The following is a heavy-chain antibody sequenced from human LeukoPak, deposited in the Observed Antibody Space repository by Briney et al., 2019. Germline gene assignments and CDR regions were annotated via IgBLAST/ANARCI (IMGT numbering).Heavy chain of an antibody. J-gene: IGHJ4*02. Sequence: GGSLSLSCAASGFSFRNYWMGWVRQAPGKGLEWVANTKPDGSAEYYADSVRGRFTASRDNANNLLYLQMNRLRAEDTAVYYCARHGGFHTNFDYWGQGTLLTVSS. CDR1: GFSFRNYW. D-gene: IGHD2-15*01. V-gene: IGHV3-7*01. CDR3: ARHGGFHTNFDY. CDR2: TKPDGSAE.